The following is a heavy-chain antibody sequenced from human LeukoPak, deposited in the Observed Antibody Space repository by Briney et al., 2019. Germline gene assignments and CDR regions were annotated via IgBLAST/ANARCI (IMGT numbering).Heavy chain of an antibody. CDR1: GFTFSSSG. V-gene: IGHV3-64D*09. Sequence: GGALRLSCSASGFTFSSSGMHWVRQAPGKGLEYVSAITSNGGSTYYADSVKGRFTISRDNSKNTLYLQMSSLRPDDTALYYCVKALRLVTTHYDYWGQGTLVTVSS. D-gene: IGHD4-17*01. J-gene: IGHJ4*02. CDR2: ITSNGGST. CDR3: VKALRLVTTHYDY.